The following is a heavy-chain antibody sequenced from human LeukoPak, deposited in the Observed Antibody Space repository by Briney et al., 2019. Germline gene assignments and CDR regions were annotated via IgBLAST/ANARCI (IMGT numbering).Heavy chain of an antibody. CDR3: ARGRGYRDYDRPLDY. CDR1: GXTVSSNY. V-gene: IGHV3-53*01. J-gene: IGHJ4*02. Sequence: PGGSLRLSCAASGXTVSSNYMNWVRQAPGKGLEWVSVITSGGNTYYADPVKGRFTTSRDNSKNTLYVQMNSLRAEDTAIYYCARGRGYRDYDRPLDYWGQGTLVTDSS. D-gene: IGHD5-12*01. CDR2: ITSGGNT.